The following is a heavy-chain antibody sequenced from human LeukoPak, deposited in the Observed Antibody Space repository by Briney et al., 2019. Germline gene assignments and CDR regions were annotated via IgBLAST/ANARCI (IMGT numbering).Heavy chain of an antibody. V-gene: IGHV4-59*11. CDR3: ARDRSWSGAFDI. Sequence: TSETLSLTCSVSGGSISSHYWSWIRQPPGKGLEWIGYIYYSGRTNYSPSLKSRVTISVDTSRNQFSLKLTSVTAADTAVYYCARDRSWSGAFDIWGQGTMVTVSS. CDR2: IYYSGRT. J-gene: IGHJ3*02. CDR1: GGSISSHY. D-gene: IGHD6-13*01.